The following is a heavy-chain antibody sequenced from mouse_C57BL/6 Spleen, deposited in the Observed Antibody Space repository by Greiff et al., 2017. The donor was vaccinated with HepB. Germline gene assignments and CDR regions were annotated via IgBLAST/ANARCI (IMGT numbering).Heavy chain of an antibody. J-gene: IGHJ3*01. D-gene: IGHD1-1*01. Sequence: VQLKQSGPGLVKPSQSLSLTCSVTGYSITSGYYWNWIRQFPGNKLEWMGYISYDGSNNYNPSLKNRISITRDTSKNQFFLKLNSVTTEDTATYYCASEDYGSFAYWGQGTLVTVSA. CDR3: ASEDYGSFAY. CDR1: GYSITSGYY. CDR2: ISYDGSN. V-gene: IGHV3-6*01.